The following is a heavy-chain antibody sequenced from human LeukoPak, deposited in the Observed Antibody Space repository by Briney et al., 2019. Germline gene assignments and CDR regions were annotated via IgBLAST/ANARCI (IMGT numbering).Heavy chain of an antibody. D-gene: IGHD6-13*01. V-gene: IGHV3-23*01. J-gene: IGHJ4*02. CDR2: ISGSGGST. CDR1: GFTFSSYA. CDR3: AKDHEQQLVSDYFDY. Sequence: PGGSLRLSCAASGFTFSSYAMGWVRQAPGKGLEWVSAISGSGGSTYYADSVKGRFTISRDNSKNTLYLQMNSLRAEDTAVYYCAKDHEQQLVSDYFDYWGQGTLVTVSS.